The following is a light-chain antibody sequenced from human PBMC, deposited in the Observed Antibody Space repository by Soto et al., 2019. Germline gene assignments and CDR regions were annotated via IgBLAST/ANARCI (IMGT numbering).Light chain of an antibody. J-gene: IGLJ1*01. CDR2: EAS. CDR1: STDFVSYNR. V-gene: IGLV2-18*01. CDR3: SLYTSENTYV. Sequence: HSVLTXPPSVSGSPGQSVTISCTGTSTDFVSYNRVSWYQQPPGTAPKLIIYEASNRPSGVPDRFSGSKSGNTASLTISGLQAADEADYYCSLYTSENTYVFGTGTKVTVL.